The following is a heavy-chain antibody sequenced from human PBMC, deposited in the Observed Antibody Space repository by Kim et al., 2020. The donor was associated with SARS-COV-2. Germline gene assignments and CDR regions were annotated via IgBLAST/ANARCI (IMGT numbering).Heavy chain of an antibody. Sequence: ADSVEGRFTISRDNAENTLYLQMNSLRAEDTAVYFCAREKYSGYDGNVDSWGQGILVTVSS. CDR3: AREKYSGYDGNVDS. D-gene: IGHD5-12*01. J-gene: IGHJ4*02. V-gene: IGHV3-74*01.